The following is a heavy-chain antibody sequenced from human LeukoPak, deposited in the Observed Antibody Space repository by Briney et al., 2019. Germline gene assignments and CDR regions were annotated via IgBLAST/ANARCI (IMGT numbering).Heavy chain of an antibody. J-gene: IGHJ4*02. V-gene: IGHV1-24*01. CDR3: ATDQKYTGEFDY. CDR1: GYTLTELS. D-gene: IGHD5-18*01. Sequence: ASVKVSCMVSGYTLTELSMHWVRQAPGKGLEWMGGFDPEDGETIYAQKFQGRVTMTEDTSTDTAYMELSSLRSEDTAVYYCATDQKYTGEFDYWGQGTLVTVSS. CDR2: FDPEDGET.